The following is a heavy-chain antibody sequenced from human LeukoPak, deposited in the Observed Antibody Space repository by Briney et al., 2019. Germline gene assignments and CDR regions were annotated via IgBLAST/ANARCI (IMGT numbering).Heavy chain of an antibody. D-gene: IGHD1-14*01. CDR2: INHSGST. CDR1: GGSFSGYH. V-gene: IGHV4-34*01. CDR3: ARGSPNPSPGVDYYGMDV. J-gene: IGHJ6*02. Sequence: PSETLSLTCAVYGGSFSGYHWSWIRQPPGKGLEWIGEINHSGSTNYNPSLKSRVTISVDTSKNQFSLKLSSVTAADTAVYYCARGSPNPSPGVDYYGMDVWGQGTTVTVSS.